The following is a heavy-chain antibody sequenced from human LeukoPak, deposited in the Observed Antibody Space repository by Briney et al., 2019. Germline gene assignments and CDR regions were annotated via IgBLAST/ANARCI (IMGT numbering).Heavy chain of an antibody. V-gene: IGHV3-9*01. Sequence: GGSLRLSCAASGFTFDDYAMHWVRQAPGKGLEWVSGISWNSGSIGYADSVKGRFTISRDNAKNSLYLQMNSLRAEDTALYYCAKDTRITIFGVDKGAFDYWGQGTLVAVSS. D-gene: IGHD3-3*01. J-gene: IGHJ4*02. CDR2: ISWNSGSI. CDR1: GFTFDDYA. CDR3: AKDTRITIFGVDKGAFDY.